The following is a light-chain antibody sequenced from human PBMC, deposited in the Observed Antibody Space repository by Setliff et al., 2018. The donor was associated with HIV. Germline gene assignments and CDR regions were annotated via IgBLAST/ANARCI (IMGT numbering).Light chain of an antibody. Sequence: QSVLTQPASVSGSPGQSITISCTGTSSDVGRYNLVSWYQQHPGKAPKLMIYQATKRPSGVSNRFSGSKSGNTASLIISGLQAEDEGDYYCSSYTSSNSWVFGGGTQLTVL. J-gene: IGLJ3*02. V-gene: IGLV2-14*02. CDR1: SSDVGRYNL. CDR3: SSYTSSNSWV. CDR2: QAT.